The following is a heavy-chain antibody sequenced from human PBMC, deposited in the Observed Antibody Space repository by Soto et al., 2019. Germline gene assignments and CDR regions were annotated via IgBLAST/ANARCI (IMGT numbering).Heavy chain of an antibody. CDR3: AKGISGAYNWFDP. CDR2: ISYDGSNK. D-gene: IGHD3-10*01. V-gene: IGHV3-30*18. J-gene: IGHJ5*02. Sequence: GGSLRLSCAASGFTFSSYGMHWVRQAPGKGLEWVAVISYDGSNKYYADSVKGRFTISRDNSKNTLYLQMNSLRAEDTAVYYCAKGISGAYNWFDPWGQGTLVTVSS. CDR1: GFTFSSYG.